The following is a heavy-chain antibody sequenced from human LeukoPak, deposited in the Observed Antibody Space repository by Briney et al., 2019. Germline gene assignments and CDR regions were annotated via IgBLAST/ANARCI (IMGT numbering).Heavy chain of an antibody. CDR2: ISGSGGST. CDR1: GFTFSSYA. D-gene: IGHD3-10*01. CDR3: AKDPIITMVRGVIIHPYYYYYYMDV. V-gene: IGHV3-23*01. Sequence: GGSLRLSCAASGFTFSSYAMSWVRQAPGKGLEWVSAISGSGGSTYYADSVKGRFTISRDNSKNTLYLQMNSLRAEDTAVYYCAKDPIITMVRGVIIHPYYYYYYMDVWGKGTTVTISS. J-gene: IGHJ6*03.